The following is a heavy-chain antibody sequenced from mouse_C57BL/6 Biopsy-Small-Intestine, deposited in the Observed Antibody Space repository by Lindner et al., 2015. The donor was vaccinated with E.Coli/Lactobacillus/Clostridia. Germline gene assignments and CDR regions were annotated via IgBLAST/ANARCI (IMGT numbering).Heavy chain of an antibody. CDR3: ARWDSASAY. V-gene: IGHV1-18*01. D-gene: IGHD3-1*01. J-gene: IGHJ3*01. CDR2: INPNNGGS. Sequence: VQLQESGPELVKPGASVKISCKASGYTFTDYNMDWVKQSHGKSLEWIGDINPNNGGSINNQKFKGKATLTVDKSSSTAYMEFRSLTSEDTAVYYCARWDSASAYWGQGTLVTVSA. CDR1: GYTFTDYN.